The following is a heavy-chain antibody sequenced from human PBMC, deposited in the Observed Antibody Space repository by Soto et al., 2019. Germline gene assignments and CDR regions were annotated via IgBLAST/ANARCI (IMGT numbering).Heavy chain of an antibody. CDR3: AKSDYYDSSGYYPSPSDAFDI. V-gene: IGHV3-23*01. D-gene: IGHD3-22*01. CDR1: GFTFSSYA. CDR2: ISGSGGST. Sequence: GGSLRLSCAASGFTFSSYAMSWVRQAPGKGLEWVSAISGSGGSTYYADSVKGRFTISRDNTKNTLYLQMNSLRDEDTAVYYCAKSDYYDSSGYYPSPSDAFDIWGQGTMVTVSS. J-gene: IGHJ3*02.